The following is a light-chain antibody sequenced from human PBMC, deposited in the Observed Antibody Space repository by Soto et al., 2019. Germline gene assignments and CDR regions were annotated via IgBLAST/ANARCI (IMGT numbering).Light chain of an antibody. Sequence: DIQMTQSPSSLSASVGDRVTITCRATQSIYTYLSWYQQKPGKAPKLLISAASSLESGVPSRFSGSGSGTDFTLTIGSLQPEDFATYYCQQSYTTPFTFGPGTKVDIK. CDR3: QQSYTTPFT. CDR2: AAS. J-gene: IGKJ3*01. CDR1: QSIYTY. V-gene: IGKV1-39*01.